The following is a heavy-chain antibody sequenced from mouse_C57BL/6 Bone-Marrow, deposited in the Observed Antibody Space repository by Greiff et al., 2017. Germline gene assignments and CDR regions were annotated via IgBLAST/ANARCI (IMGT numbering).Heavy chain of an antibody. CDR2: IDPSDSET. Sequence: QVQLQQPGAELVRPGSSVKLSCKASGYTFTSYWMNWVKQRPIQGLEWIGNIDPSDSETHYNKKFKDKATLTVDQSSSHAYMQRISLTSVDSAVYYCARLYGSSTVYFDYWGQGTTLTVSS. V-gene: IGHV1-52*01. CDR1: GYTFTSYW. J-gene: IGHJ2*01. CDR3: ARLYGSSTVYFDY. D-gene: IGHD1-1*01.